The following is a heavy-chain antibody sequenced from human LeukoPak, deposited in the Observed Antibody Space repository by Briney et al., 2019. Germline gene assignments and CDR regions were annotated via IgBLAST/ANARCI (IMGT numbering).Heavy chain of an antibody. Sequence: SETLSLTCTVSGGSISSYYWSWIRQPPGKGLEWIGNIYYSGSTNYNPSLKSRVTISVDTSKNQFSLKLSSVTAADTAVYYCARSIAAAPYYFDYWGQGTLVTVSS. CDR1: GGSISSYY. D-gene: IGHD6-13*01. J-gene: IGHJ4*02. CDR2: IYYSGST. CDR3: ARSIAAAPYYFDY. V-gene: IGHV4-59*08.